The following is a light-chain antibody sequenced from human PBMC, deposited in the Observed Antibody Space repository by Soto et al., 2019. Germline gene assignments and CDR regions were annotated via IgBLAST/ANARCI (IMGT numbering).Light chain of an antibody. CDR3: QQANSFPIT. J-gene: IGKJ5*01. CDR1: QDIRSW. CDR2: AAS. V-gene: IGKV1-12*01. Sequence: DIQLTQSPSSVSASIGDRVTITCWASQDIRSWLAWYQQKAGKAPKLVISAASTLQRGVPSRFSGSGFGTNFTPAITSLQPEDFAPYYCQQANSFPITFGQGTRLDIK.